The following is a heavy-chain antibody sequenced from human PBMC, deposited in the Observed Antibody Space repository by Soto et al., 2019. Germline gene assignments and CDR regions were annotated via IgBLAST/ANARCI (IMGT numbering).Heavy chain of an antibody. CDR1: GGSISSYY. CDR2: ILYTGST. V-gene: IGHV4-59*01. CDR3: ARGERGYSYGVFDN. J-gene: IGHJ4*02. Sequence: SETLSLTCTVSGGSISSYYCSWILQPTGKGLEWIGYILYTGSTNYNPALKSRVTISVDTSKNQFSLKLSSVTTADTAVYYCARGERGYSYGVFDNWGQGTLVTVSS. D-gene: IGHD5-18*01.